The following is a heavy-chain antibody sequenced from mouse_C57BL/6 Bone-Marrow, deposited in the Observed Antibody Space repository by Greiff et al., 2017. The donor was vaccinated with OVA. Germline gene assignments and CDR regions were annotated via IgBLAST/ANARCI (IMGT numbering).Heavy chain of an antibody. V-gene: IGHV5-4*01. CDR1: GFTFSSSA. Sequence: EVQGVESGGGLVKPGGSLKLSCAASGFTFSSSAMSWVRQTPEKRLEWVATISDGGSYTYYPDHVKGRFTSSRYNAKNNLYLQKSQLKSEDTAMYYCAREATVVHFDYWGQGTTLTVSS. CDR3: AREATVVHFDY. J-gene: IGHJ2*01. D-gene: IGHD1-1*01. CDR2: ISDGGSYT.